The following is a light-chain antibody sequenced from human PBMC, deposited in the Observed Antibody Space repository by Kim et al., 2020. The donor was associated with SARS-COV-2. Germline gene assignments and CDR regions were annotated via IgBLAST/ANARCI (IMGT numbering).Light chain of an antibody. CDR2: GAS. CDR3: QQLSSYPIT. V-gene: IGKV1-9*01. CDR1: QGINNY. Sequence: GDTVTITCRASQGINNYLAWYQQKPGRAPHLLIYGASTLESGVPSRFSGSGSGTDFTLTISSLQPEDFATYYCQQLSSYPITFGLGTRLEIK. J-gene: IGKJ5*01.